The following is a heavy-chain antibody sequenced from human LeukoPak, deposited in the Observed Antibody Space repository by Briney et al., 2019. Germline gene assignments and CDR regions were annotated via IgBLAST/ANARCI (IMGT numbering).Heavy chain of an antibody. J-gene: IGHJ4*02. CDR1: GFTVDNYA. D-gene: IGHD6-19*01. CDR3: AKVRGTYSSGYFFDY. CDR2: RSWNAGYI. V-gene: IGHV3-9*01. Sequence: GGCLRLSCAASGFTVDNYAMDWVRQAPGECLGWLSFRSWNAGYIGYADSVKGRFTISSDNAKKSLDLQMNSLRAEDTAFYYCAKVRGTYSSGYFFDYWGQGTLVTVSS.